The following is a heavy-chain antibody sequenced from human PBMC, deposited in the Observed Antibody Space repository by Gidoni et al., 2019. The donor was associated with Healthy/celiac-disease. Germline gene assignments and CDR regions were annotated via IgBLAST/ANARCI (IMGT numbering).Heavy chain of an antibody. CDR1: GFTFSSYG. Sequence: ESGGGVVQPGRSLRLSCAASGFTFSSYGMHWVRQAPGKGLEWVAVISYDGSNKYYADSVKGRFTISRDNSKNTLYLQMNSLRAEDTAVYYCANGYYSSDDYWGQGTLVTVSS. J-gene: IGHJ4*02. V-gene: IGHV3-30*18. CDR2: ISYDGSNK. D-gene: IGHD6-25*01. CDR3: ANGYYSSDDY.